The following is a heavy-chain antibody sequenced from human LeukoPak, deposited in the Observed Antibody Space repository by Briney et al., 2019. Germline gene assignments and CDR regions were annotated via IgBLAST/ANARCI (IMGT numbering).Heavy chain of an antibody. D-gene: IGHD6-13*01. CDR3: ARNIAAAGTDRWFDP. CDR2: IYWDDDK. V-gene: IGHV2-5*02. J-gene: IGHJ5*02. Sequence: SGPTLVNPTQTLTLTCTFSGFSLSTSGVGVGWIRQPPGKALEWLALIYWDDDKRYSPPLKSRLTITKDTSKNQVVLTMTNMDPVDTATYYCARNIAAAGTDRWFDPWGQGTLVTVSS. CDR1: GFSLSTSGVG.